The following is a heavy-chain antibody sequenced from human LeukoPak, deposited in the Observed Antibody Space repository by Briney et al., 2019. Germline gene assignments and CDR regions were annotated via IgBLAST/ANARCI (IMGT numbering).Heavy chain of an antibody. D-gene: IGHD7-27*01. CDR2: IYYSGST. V-gene: IGHV4-59*01. CDR1: GFSISSYY. CDR3: ARGPLLSLGTVDY. Sequence: VKPSETLSLTCTVSGFSISSYYWSWIRQPPGKGLEWIGYIYYSGSTNYNPSLKSRVTISVDTSKNQFSLKLSSVTAADTAVYYCARGPLLSLGTVDYWGQGTLVTVSS. J-gene: IGHJ4*02.